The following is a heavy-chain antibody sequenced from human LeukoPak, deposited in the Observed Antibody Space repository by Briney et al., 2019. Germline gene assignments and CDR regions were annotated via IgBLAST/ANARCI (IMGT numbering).Heavy chain of an antibody. CDR2: ISGSGGST. CDR1: GGSISSSN. CDR3: AKDSAGSSEYY. Sequence: PSETLSLTCAVSGGSISSSNWWSWVRQAPGKGLEWVSAISGSGGSTYYADSVKGRFTISRDNSKNTLYLQMNSLRAEDTAVYYCAKDSAGSSEYYWGQGTLVTVSS. V-gene: IGHV3-23*01. J-gene: IGHJ4*02. D-gene: IGHD6-6*01.